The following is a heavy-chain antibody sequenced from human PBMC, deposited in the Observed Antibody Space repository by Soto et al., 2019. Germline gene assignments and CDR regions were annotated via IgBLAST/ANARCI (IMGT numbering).Heavy chain of an antibody. Sequence: QVQLQESGPGLVKPSQPLSLTRTVSGGSISRGGYYWRWIRQHPGKGLEWIGYIYYSGSTYYNPSLKSRLTIAVDTSKNQLSMKRSSVAAADTAVYYCARGDTRVRGGPAYNWCDPWGQGTLVTVSS. CDR1: GGSISRGGYY. V-gene: IGHV4-31*03. D-gene: IGHD3-10*01. CDR3: ARGDTRVRGGPAYNWCDP. CDR2: IYYSGST. J-gene: IGHJ5*02.